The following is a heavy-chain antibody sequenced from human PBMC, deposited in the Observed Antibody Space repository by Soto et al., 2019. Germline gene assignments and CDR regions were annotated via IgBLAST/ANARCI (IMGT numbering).Heavy chain of an antibody. V-gene: IGHV4-59*01. D-gene: IGHD5-12*01. J-gene: IGHJ4*02. CDR3: ARGGNRYSNVASGVGGFDY. CDR2: VYHTGAT. Sequence: SETLSLTCTVSGASISSSYWSWIRQSPERGLEWIAYVYHTGATNYNPSLKSRVTISLDTSKGQFSLNLTSLTTADTAVYFCARGGNRYSNVASGVGGFDYWGQGTLVTVSS. CDR1: GASISSSY.